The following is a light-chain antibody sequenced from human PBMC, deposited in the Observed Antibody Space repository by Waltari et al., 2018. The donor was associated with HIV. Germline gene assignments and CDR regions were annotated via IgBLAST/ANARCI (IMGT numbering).Light chain of an antibody. CDR3: VLNVRSGRV. J-gene: IGLJ2*01. Sequence: QTVVTQAPSFSVSPGKTITLTCGLDSGSVSPIYFPSGYQVTPGQHPRGPFYRTDVRSSGVPDRFPAAIVGNKEALTITGAQAEIESLYYGVLNVRSGRVFGGGTKLTVL. CDR2: RTD. V-gene: IGLV8-61*01. CDR1: SGSVSPIYF.